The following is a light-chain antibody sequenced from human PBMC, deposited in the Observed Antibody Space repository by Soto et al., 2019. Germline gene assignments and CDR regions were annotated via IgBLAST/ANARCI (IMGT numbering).Light chain of an antibody. V-gene: IGLV1-40*01. Sequence: QSVLTQPPSVSGAPGQRVTISCTGSSSNIGAGYDVHWYQQLPGAAPKLLIYGNSNRPSGVPDRFSGSRSGTSASLAITGLQPEDEADYYCATWDGSLPGEVFGGGTKLTVL. J-gene: IGLJ2*01. CDR2: GNS. CDR1: SSNIGAGYD. CDR3: ATWDGSLPGEV.